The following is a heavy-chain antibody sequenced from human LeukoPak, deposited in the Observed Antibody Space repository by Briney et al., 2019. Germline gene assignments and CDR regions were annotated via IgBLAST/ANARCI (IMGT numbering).Heavy chain of an antibody. CDR2: IYYSGAT. D-gene: IGHD2-15*01. CDR1: GGSISGSSYY. V-gene: IGHV4-39*07. Sequence: SETLSLTCTVSGGSISGSSYYWAWIRQPPGKGLEWIGSIYYSGATYYNPSLESRVTISVDTSKNQFSLKVTSVTAADTALYYCARIGCGGGSCYSQRGAFDIWGQRTMVTVSS. J-gene: IGHJ3*02. CDR3: ARIGCGGGSCYSQRGAFDI.